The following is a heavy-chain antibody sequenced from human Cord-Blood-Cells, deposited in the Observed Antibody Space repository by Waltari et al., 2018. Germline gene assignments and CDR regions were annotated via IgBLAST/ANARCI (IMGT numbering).Heavy chain of an antibody. D-gene: IGHD3-10*01. V-gene: IGHV1-46*01. J-gene: IGHJ4*02. CDR1: GYTFTSYY. Sequence: QVQLVQSGAEVKKPGASVKVSCKASGYTFTSYYMHWVRQAPGQGLEWMGIINPSCGSTSYAQKFQGRVTMTRDTSTSTVYMELSSLRSEDTAVYYCAKEYYGSGGGPYYFDYWGQGTLVTVSS. CDR2: INPSCGST. CDR3: AKEYYGSGGGPYYFDY.